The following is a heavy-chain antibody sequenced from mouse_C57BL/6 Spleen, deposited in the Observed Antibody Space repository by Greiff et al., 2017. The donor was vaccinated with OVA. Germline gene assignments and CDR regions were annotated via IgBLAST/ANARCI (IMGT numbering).Heavy chain of an antibody. CDR3: AREDYDDAMDY. CDR1: GYTFTDYY. CDR2: IYPGSGNT. J-gene: IGHJ4*01. Sequence: VQLQESGAELVRPGASVKLSCKASGYTFTDYYINWVKQRPGQGLEWIARIYPGSGNTYYNEKFKGKATLTAEKSSSTAYMQLSSLTSEDSAVDFCAREDYDDAMDYWGQGTSVTVSS. D-gene: IGHD2-4*01. V-gene: IGHV1-76*01.